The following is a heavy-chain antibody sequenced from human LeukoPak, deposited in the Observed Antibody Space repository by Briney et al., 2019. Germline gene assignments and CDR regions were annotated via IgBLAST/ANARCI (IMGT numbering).Heavy chain of an antibody. CDR1: GGSISSYY. Sequence: SETLSLTCTVSGGSISSYYWSWSRQPAGKGLEWIGRIYTSGSTNYNPSLKSRVTMSVDTSKNQFSLKLSSVTAADTAVYYCARDPDPLDAFDIWGQGTMVTVSS. CDR3: ARDPDPLDAFDI. V-gene: IGHV4-4*07. CDR2: IYTSGST. J-gene: IGHJ3*02.